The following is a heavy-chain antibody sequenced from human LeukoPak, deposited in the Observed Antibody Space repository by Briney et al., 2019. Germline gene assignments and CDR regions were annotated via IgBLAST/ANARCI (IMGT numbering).Heavy chain of an antibody. J-gene: IGHJ4*02. CDR2: ISAYNGNT. D-gene: IGHD2-2*01. V-gene: IGHV1-18*01. CDR3: ARVIVAVPAAYYFDY. Sequence: ASVKVSCKASGYTFTSYGISWVRQAPGQGLEWMGWISAYNGNTNYAQKLQGRVTMTTDTSTSTAYMELRSLRSDDTAVYYCARVIVAVPAAYYFDYWGQGTLVTVSS. CDR1: GYTFTSYG.